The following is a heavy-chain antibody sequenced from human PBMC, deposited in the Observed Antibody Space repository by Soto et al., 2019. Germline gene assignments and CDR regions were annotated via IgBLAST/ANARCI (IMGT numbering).Heavy chain of an antibody. D-gene: IGHD4-17*01. J-gene: IGHJ4*02. CDR2: MYYGVNT. CDR1: GGSISSSSYS. Sequence: SETLSLTCIVSGGSISSSSYSWAWIRQPPGKGLEWIGTMYYGVNTYYNPSLKSRVTISVDRSKNQFSLNLSSVTAADTAMYYCARGALRWSTSWDFDYWGQGTLVTVSS. CDR3: ARGALRWSTSWDFDY. V-gene: IGHV4-39*07.